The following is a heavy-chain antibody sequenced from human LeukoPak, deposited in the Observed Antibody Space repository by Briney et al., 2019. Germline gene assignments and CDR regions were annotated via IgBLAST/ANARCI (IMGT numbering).Heavy chain of an antibody. CDR3: ARHRNKWELPPFDY. J-gene: IGHJ4*02. D-gene: IGHD1-26*01. CDR2: IKQDGSER. CDR1: GFTFSSYS. V-gene: IGHV3-7*01. Sequence: GGSLRLSCAASGFTFSSYSMSWVRQAPGKGLEWLANIKQDGSERSYVDSVKGRFTISRDSAKSSLYLQMNSLRAEDTAVYYCARHRNKWELPPFDYWGQGTLVTVSS.